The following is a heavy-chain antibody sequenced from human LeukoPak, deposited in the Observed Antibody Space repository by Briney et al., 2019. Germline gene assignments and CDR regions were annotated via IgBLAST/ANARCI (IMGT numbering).Heavy chain of an antibody. V-gene: IGHV3-23*01. D-gene: IGHD3-3*01. Sequence: PGGSLRLSCAASGFTFSSYAMSWVRQAPGKGLEWVSAISGSGGSIYYADSVKGRFTISRDNSKNTLYLQMNSLRAEDTAVYYCAKVGVLALTYYDFWSGYYSFDPWGQGTLVTVSS. CDR3: AKVGVLALTYYDFWSGYYSFDP. CDR1: GFTFSSYA. J-gene: IGHJ5*02. CDR2: ISGSGGSI.